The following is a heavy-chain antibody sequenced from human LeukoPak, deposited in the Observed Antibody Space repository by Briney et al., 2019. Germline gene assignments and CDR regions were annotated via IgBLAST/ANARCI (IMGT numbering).Heavy chain of an antibody. D-gene: IGHD2/OR15-2a*01. CDR1: GFTFSNYA. J-gene: IGHJ4*02. Sequence: GGSLRLSRAASGFTFSNYAMNWVRQAAGKGLEWVTVISFHGNHTFYADSVKGRFTISRDNSKNTLSLEMTSLRVEDTAVYYCVKGFTCSRDVFEYGGQGTLVIVTA. CDR2: ISFHGNHT. CDR3: VKGFTCSRDVFEY. V-gene: IGHV3-30*14.